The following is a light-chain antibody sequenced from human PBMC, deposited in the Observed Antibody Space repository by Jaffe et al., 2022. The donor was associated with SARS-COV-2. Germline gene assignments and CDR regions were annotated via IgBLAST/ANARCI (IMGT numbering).Light chain of an antibody. V-gene: IGLV2-14*01. CDR3: SSYTSSSSLKV. CDR2: DVN. CDR1: SSDVGDYNY. Sequence: QSALTQPASVSGSPGQSITISCTGTSSDVGDYNYVSWYQQHPGKAPKLMIYDVNNRPSGVSNRFSGSKSGNTASLTISGLQAEDEADYYCSSYTSSSSLKVFGGGTKLTVL. J-gene: IGLJ3*02.